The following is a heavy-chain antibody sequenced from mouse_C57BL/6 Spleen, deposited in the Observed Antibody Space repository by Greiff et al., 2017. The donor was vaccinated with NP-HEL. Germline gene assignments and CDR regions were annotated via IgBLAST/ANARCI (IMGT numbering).Heavy chain of an antibody. Sequence: GGGLVQPKGSLKLSCAASGFSFNTYAMNWVRQAPGKGLEWVARIRSKSNNYATYYADSVKDRFTISRDDSESMLYLQMNNLKTEDTAMYYCVRHQGNYWYFDVWGTGTTVTVSS. V-gene: IGHV10-1*01. CDR2: IRSKSNNYAT. CDR1: GFSFNTYA. J-gene: IGHJ1*03. D-gene: IGHD2-1*01. CDR3: VRHQGNYWYFDV.